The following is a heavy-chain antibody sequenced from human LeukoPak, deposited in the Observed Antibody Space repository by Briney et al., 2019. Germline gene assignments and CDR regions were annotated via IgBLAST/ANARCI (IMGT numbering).Heavy chain of an antibody. Sequence: PGGSLRLSCVASGFSFDKFGMHWVRQAPGKGLEYVSSVSADESGKYYTKSVRGRFSISSDNSKNTMYLQLGNLRPDDMGIYYCASLDRSEIPWGPGTLVTVSS. J-gene: IGHJ5*02. CDR2: VSADESGK. V-gene: IGHV3-64*01. CDR1: GFSFDKFG. CDR3: ASLDRSEIP. D-gene: IGHD1-26*01.